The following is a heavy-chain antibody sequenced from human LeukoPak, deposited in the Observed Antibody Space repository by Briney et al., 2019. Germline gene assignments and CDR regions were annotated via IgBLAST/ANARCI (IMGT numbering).Heavy chain of an antibody. CDR3: ARRPKRWLQLDY. CDR1: GDSITGYY. J-gene: IGHJ4*02. Sequence: SETLSLTCSVSGDSITGYYWGWIRQPPGKGLEWIGNIYYTGNTYYNSSLKNRVTISLDTSKNQFSLKVISMTAADTAVYYCARRPKRWLQLDYWGQGTLVTVSS. V-gene: IGHV4-39*07. D-gene: IGHD5-24*01. CDR2: IYYTGNT.